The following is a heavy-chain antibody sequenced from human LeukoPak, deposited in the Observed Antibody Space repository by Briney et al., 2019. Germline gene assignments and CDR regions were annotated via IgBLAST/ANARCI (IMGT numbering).Heavy chain of an antibody. CDR3: ARRKYDFWSGYFRPYYYYGMDV. CDR1: GFTFSTYS. J-gene: IGHJ6*02. CDR2: ISSSSSTI. Sequence: GGSLRLSCAASGFTFSTYSMNWVRQAPGKGLEWVSYISSSSSTIYYADSVKGRFTISRDNAKNSLYLQMNSLRAEDTAVYYCARRKYDFWSGYFRPYYYYGMDVWGQGTTVTVSS. D-gene: IGHD3-3*01. V-gene: IGHV3-48*01.